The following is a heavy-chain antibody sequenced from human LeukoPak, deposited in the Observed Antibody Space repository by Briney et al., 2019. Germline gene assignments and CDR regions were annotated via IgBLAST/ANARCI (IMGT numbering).Heavy chain of an antibody. CDR3: ARDMAYGSGSYYPDYYYGMDV. J-gene: IGHJ6*02. Sequence: GASVKVSCEASGYTFTGYYMHWVRQAPGQGLEWMGWINPSGGGTNYAQKFQGWVTMTRDTSISTAYMELSRLRSDDTAVYYCARDMAYGSGSYYPDYYYGMDVWGQGTTVTVSS. D-gene: IGHD3-10*01. CDR1: GYTFTGYY. V-gene: IGHV1-2*04. CDR2: INPSGGGT.